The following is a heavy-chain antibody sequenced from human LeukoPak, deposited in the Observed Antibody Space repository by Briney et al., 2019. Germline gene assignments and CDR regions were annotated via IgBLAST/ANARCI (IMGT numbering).Heavy chain of an antibody. Sequence: ETLSLTCTVSGFTFSSSAMSWVRQAPGKGLEWVSAISGSGYSTYYADSVKGRFTISRDNSKNTLYLQMNSLRAEDTAVYYCAKVSWSSGSYSGGYWGQGTLVTVSS. D-gene: IGHD1-26*01. CDR3: AKVSWSSGSYSGGY. J-gene: IGHJ4*02. CDR2: ISGSGYST. V-gene: IGHV3-23*01. CDR1: GFTFSSSA.